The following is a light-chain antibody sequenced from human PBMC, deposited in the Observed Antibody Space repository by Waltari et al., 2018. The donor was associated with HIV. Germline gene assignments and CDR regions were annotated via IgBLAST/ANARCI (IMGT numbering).Light chain of an antibody. V-gene: IGLV2-14*03. CDR2: DVS. CDR1: SSDVGGYNY. J-gene: IGLJ2*01. Sequence: QSALTQPASVSGSPGQSITISCTGTSSDVGGYNYVSWYQKHPGKAPKLMIYDVSNRPSGVSNRFSGSKSGNTASLTISGLQAEDEADYYCSSYTSSVVVFGGGTKLTVL. CDR3: SSYTSSVVV.